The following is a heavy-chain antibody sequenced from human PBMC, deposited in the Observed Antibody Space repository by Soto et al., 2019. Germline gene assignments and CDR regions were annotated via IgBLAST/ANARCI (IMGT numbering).Heavy chain of an antibody. J-gene: IGHJ4*02. CDR1: GFTFSSYA. V-gene: IGHV3-64*01. CDR3: TRGQTWAQFDY. CDR2: ISPNGGST. D-gene: IGHD1-26*01. Sequence: EVQLVESGGGLVQPGGSLRLSCAASGFTFSSYAMHWVRQAPGEGLEYVSGISPNGGSTYYANSVKARFTISRDNSRSTLYLQMGSLRAEDLAVYYCTRGQTWAQFDYWGQGTLVTVSS.